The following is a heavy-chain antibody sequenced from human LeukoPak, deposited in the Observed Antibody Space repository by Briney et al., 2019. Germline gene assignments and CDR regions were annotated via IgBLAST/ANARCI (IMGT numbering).Heavy chain of an antibody. V-gene: IGHV4-59*01. CDR3: ARAAYYDFWSGYPRLFDP. CDR1: DGSITNYY. CDR2: IYYSGST. D-gene: IGHD3-3*01. Sequence: SETLSLTCTVSDGSITNYYWSWIRQPPGKGLEWIGHIYYSGSTNYNPSLKSRVTISLDTSKKQFSLKLSSVTAADTAVYYCARAAYYDFWSGYPRLFDPWGQGTLVTVSS. J-gene: IGHJ5*02.